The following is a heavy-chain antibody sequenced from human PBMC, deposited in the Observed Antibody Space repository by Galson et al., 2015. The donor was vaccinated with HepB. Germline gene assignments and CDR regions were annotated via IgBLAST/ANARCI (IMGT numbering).Heavy chain of an antibody. CDR3: ARTSAVAGYYYFDY. J-gene: IGHJ4*02. CDR1: GFSLSNARMG. V-gene: IGHV2-26*01. CDR2: FFSNDEK. D-gene: IGHD6-19*01. Sequence: PALVKPTQTLTLTCTVSGFSLSNARMGVSWIRQPPGKALEWLAHFFSNDEKSYTTSLKSRLTISKDTSKSQVVLTMTNMDPVDTATYFCARTSAVAGYYYFDYWGQGTLVTVSS.